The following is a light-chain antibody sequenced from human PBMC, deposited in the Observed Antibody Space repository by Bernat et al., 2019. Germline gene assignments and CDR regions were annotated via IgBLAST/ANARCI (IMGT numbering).Light chain of an antibody. CDR3: CSYAGSYTYV. Sequence: QSALTQPRSVSGSPGQSVTISCTGTSSDVGGYKYVSWYQQHPGKPPKLMIYDVSKRPSGVPDRFSGSKSGNTASLTISGLQAEDEADYYCCSYAGSYTYVFATGTKVTVL. J-gene: IGLJ1*01. V-gene: IGLV2-11*01. CDR2: DVS. CDR1: SSDVGGYKY.